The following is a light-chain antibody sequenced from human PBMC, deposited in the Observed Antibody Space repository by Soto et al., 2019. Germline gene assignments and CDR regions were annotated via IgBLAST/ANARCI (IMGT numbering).Light chain of an antibody. CDR3: QQDYNYPFT. V-gene: IGKV1-39*01. CDR1: QTIRTY. CDR2: AAS. J-gene: IGKJ2*01. Sequence: DIQMTQSPSSLSASVGDRVTITCRASQTIRTYLNWYQQKPGKAPKLLIYAASTLQSGVPSRFSGSGSGTDFTLTISSLQPEDFATYYCQQDYNYPFTFG.